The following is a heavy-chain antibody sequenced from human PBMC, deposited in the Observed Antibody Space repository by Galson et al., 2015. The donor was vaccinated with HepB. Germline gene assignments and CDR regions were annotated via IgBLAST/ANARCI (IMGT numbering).Heavy chain of an antibody. CDR1: GFTFSHYA. Sequence: SLRLSCAASGFTFSHYAMHWVRQAPGKGPEYVSALTGNGGTTLYATSAKGRFTISRDISRNTMYLQTDSLRPEDMAVYYCARERESSGYFGYFDLWGRGTPVIVSS. J-gene: IGHJ2*01. CDR3: ARERESSGYFGYFDL. V-gene: IGHV3-64*01. CDR2: LTGNGGTT. D-gene: IGHD3-22*01.